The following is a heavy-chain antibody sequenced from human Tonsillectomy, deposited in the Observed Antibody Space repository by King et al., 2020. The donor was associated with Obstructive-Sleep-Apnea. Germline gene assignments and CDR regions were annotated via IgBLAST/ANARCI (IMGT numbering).Heavy chain of an antibody. D-gene: IGHD3-10*01. Sequence: PLQESGPGLVKPSETLSLTCTVSGGSISSYYWSWLRQPPGKGLAWLGYIYYNGNTYYSPSLKSRVTMSVDTSKKQFSLTLSSVTAADTAVYYCARHTYYGSGGNPDFWGQGTLVTVSS. CDR2: IYYNGNT. J-gene: IGHJ4*02. CDR1: GGSISSYY. V-gene: IGHV4-59*08. CDR3: ARHTYYGSGGNPDF.